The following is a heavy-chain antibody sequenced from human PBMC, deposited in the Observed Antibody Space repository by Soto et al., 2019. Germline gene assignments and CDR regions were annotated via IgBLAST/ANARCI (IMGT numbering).Heavy chain of an antibody. CDR1: DGSITSYY. CDR3: ARRGAAAGTFDY. J-gene: IGHJ4*02. Sequence: QAQLQASGPGLVKPSETLSLTCTVSDGSITSYYWSWIRQPPGKGLEWIGYSHHSGTTNYNPSLKSRVTISVDTSKTQFSLNLSSVTAADTAVYYCARRGAAAGTFDYWGQGTLVTVSS. V-gene: IGHV4-59*08. CDR2: SHHSGTT. D-gene: IGHD6-13*01.